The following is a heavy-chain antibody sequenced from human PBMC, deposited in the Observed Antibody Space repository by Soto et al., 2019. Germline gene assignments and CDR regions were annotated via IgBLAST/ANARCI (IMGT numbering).Heavy chain of an antibody. Sequence: GESMKISCRCSGYTFSSYWSGWVRQILGKGLEWMGIIYPGDSDTKYSPSFQGQVTISADKSIRAAYLQWSSLKASDTVFFFRQKTAYDILSGYWGPGYFDYWGQGTLVTVSS. V-gene: IGHV5-51*01. D-gene: IGHD3-9*01. CDR3: QKTAYDILSGYWGPGYFDY. J-gene: IGHJ4*02. CDR1: GYTFSSYW. CDR2: IYPGDSDT.